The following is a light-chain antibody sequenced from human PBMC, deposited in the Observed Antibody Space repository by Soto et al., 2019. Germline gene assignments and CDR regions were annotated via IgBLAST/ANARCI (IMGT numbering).Light chain of an antibody. V-gene: IGKV3-15*01. CDR3: QQYHNWPA. CDR2: GAA. Sequence: SQSPSTLSVSTGERATLSCRTSQSVGSSLAWYQQKPGQPPRILIYGAATRATGIPARFSGSGSGTEFTLTISSLQSEDFAIYYCQQYHNWPAFAQGTKVAI. J-gene: IGKJ1*01. CDR1: QSVGSS.